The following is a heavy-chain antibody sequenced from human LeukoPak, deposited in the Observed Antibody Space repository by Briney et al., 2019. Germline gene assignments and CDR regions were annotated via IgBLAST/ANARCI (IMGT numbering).Heavy chain of an antibody. CDR3: ARSRLWFGGEGAFDI. J-gene: IGHJ3*02. CDR1: GFTFSDYY. V-gene: IGHV3-11*03. Sequence: GGSLRLSCAASGFTFSDYYMSWIRQAPGKGLEWVSYISSSSSYTNYADSVKGRFTISRDNAKNSLYLQMNSLRAEDTAVYYCARSRLWFGGEGAFDIWGQGTMVTVSS. CDR2: ISSSSSYT. D-gene: IGHD3-10*01.